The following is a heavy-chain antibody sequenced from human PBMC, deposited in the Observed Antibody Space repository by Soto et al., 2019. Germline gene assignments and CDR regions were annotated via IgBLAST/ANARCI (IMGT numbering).Heavy chain of an antibody. CDR2: IYYSGNT. CDR3: ATQGGAAAGISFDS. V-gene: IGHV4-39*01. Sequence: SETLSLTCTVSGGSITSSSYYWGWIRQPPGKGLEWIGSIYYSGNTYYNPSLKSRVTISVDTSKNQFSLKLSSVTAADTAVYYCATQGGAAAGISFDSWGQGTLVTVSS. J-gene: IGHJ5*01. D-gene: IGHD6-13*01. CDR1: GGSITSSSYY.